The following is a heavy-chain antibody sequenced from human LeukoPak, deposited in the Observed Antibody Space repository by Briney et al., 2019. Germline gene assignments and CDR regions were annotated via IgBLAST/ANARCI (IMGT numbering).Heavy chain of an antibody. J-gene: IGHJ4*02. V-gene: IGHV3-33*01. D-gene: IGHD3-22*01. CDR2: IWYDGSNK. CDR1: GFTFSSYG. CDR3: ARGSDYYDSSGYFPFDY. Sequence: LRLSCAASGFTFSSYGMHWVRQAPGKGLEWVAVIWYDGSNKYYADSVKGRFTISRDNSKNTLYLQMNSLRAEDTAVYYCARGSDYYDSSGYFPFDYWGQGTLVTVSS.